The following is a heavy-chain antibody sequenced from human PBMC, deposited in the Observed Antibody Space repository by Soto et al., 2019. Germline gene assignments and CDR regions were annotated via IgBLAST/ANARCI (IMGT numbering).Heavy chain of an antibody. CDR3: ARALGYGSSTSCPVLVDY. V-gene: IGHV1-18*01. CDR1: GYTFTSYG. D-gene: IGHD2-2*01. Sequence: QVQLVQSGAEVKKPGASVKVSCKASGYTFTSYGISWVRQAPGQGLEWMGWISAYNGNTNYAQKLQGRVTMTTDTSTXTXSRALRSLRSDDTAVYYCARALGYGSSTSCPVLVDYWGQGTLVTVSS. J-gene: IGHJ4*02. CDR2: ISAYNGNT.